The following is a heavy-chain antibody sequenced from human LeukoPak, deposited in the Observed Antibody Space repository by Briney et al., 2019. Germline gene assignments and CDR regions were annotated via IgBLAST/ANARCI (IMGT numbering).Heavy chain of an antibody. CDR3: ARAPEVGYDSSGFNY. CDR2: VRQDDGEK. Sequence: PGGSLRLSCAASGYTFTSFWMHWVRQAPGEGLEWVASVRQDDGEKYYVDSVKGRFTISRDNSKNTLYLQMNSLRAEDTAVYYCARAPEVGYDSSGFNYWGQGTLVTVSS. J-gene: IGHJ4*02. CDR1: GYTFTSFW. D-gene: IGHD3-22*01. V-gene: IGHV3-7*01.